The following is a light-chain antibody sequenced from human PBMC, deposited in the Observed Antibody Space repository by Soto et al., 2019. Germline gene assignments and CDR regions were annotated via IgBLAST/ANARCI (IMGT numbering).Light chain of an antibody. CDR2: LNSDGSH. J-gene: IGLJ2*01. CDR3: QTWGTGIDVV. CDR1: SGHSSYA. Sequence: QSVLTQSPSASASLGASVKLTCTLSSGHSSYAIAWHQQQPEKGPRYLMKLNSDGSHSKGDGIPDRFSGSSSGAERYLTISSLQYEDEADYYCQTWGTGIDVVFGGGTKLTVL. V-gene: IGLV4-69*01.